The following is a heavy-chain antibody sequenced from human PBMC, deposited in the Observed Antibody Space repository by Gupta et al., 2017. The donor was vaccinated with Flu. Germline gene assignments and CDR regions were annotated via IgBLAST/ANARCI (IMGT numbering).Heavy chain of an antibody. J-gene: IGHJ5*02. D-gene: IGHD3-10*01. V-gene: IGHV2-70*01. CDR2: IDWDDDK. CDR1: GFSLSTRGMC. Sequence: TLTLTCTFSGFSLSTRGMCVSWIRQPPGKALEWLALIDWDDDKYYSTSLKTRLTIAKDTSKNQVVLTMTNVDPMDTATYYCARRLGEEWFDPWGQGTLVTVSS. CDR3: ARRLGEEWFDP.